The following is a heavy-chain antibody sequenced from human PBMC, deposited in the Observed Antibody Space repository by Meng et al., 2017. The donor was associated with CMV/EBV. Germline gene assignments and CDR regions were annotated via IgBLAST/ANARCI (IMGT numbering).Heavy chain of an antibody. CDR1: GFTFSDYY. CDR2: INSNSGYT. CDR3: ARDLKGYSYGHDY. Sequence: AASGFTFSDYYMSWIRQAPGKGLEWVSYINSNSGYTDSADSVKGRFTISRDNAKNSLSLQMNSLRAEDTAVYYCARDLKGYSYGHDYWGQGTLVTVSS. J-gene: IGHJ4*02. D-gene: IGHD5-18*01. V-gene: IGHV3-11*06.